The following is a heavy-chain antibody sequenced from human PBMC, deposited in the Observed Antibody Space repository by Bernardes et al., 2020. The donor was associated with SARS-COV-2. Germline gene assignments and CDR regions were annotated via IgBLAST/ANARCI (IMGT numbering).Heavy chain of an antibody. J-gene: IGHJ5*02. CDR2: MYHNGLT. V-gene: IGHV4-59*08. CDR3: ARVGDYYASGNYYNGWRDP. D-gene: IGHD3-10*01. Sequence: SETFSLTCTVSGGSLTSSYWSWIRQLPGPGLAWIGYMYHNGLTQYNPSLKSRVTTSVDTSKNQYSLKLTSVTAADTAVYYCARVGDYYASGNYYNGWRDPWGKGILVYVSS. CDR1: GGSLTSSY.